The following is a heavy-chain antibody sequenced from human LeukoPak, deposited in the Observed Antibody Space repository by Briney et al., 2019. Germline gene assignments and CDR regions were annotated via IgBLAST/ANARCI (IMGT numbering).Heavy chain of an antibody. CDR2: IKQDGSEK. V-gene: IGHV3-7*01. Sequence: PGGSLRLSCAASGFTFSSYWMSWVRQAPGKGLEWVANIKQDGSEKYYVDSVKGRFTISRDNAKNSLYLQMNRLRDEDTAVYYCAQECVDSSGYYYVPNWFDPWGQGTLVTVSS. CDR3: AQECVDSSGYYYVPNWFDP. CDR1: GFTFSSYW. D-gene: IGHD3-22*01. J-gene: IGHJ5*02.